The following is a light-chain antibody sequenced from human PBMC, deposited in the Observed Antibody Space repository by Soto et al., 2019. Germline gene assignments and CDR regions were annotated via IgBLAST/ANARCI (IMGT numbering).Light chain of an antibody. CDR1: QSISSW. CDR3: QQYYSYPIT. CDR2: DAS. Sequence: DIQMTQSPSTLSASLGDRVTITCRASQSISSWLAWYQQKPGKAPKLLIYDASSLESGVPSRFSGSGSGTEFTLTISSLQPDDFATYYCQQYYSYPITFGQGTRLEIK. V-gene: IGKV1-5*01. J-gene: IGKJ5*01.